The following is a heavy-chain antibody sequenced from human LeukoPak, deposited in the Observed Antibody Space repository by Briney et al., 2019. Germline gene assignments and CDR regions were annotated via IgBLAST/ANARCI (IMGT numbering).Heavy chain of an antibody. V-gene: IGHV4-59*01. J-gene: IGHJ5*02. Sequence: PSETLSLTCTVSGGSISSYYWSWIRQPPGKGLEWIGYIYYSGSTNYNSSLKSRVTISVDTSKNQFSLKLSSVTAADTAVYYCARASVAFDPWGQGTLVTVS. D-gene: IGHD2-15*01. CDR2: IYYSGST. CDR3: ARASVAFDP. CDR1: GGSISSYY.